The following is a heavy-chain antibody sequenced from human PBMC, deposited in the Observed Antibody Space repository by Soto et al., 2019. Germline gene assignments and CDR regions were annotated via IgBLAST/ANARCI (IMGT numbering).Heavy chain of an antibody. Sequence: GSLRLSCAASQFTFSSYNMNWVRQAPGKGLDWVAFISTNSRYIYYADSVKGRFTISRDNAKNSLYLQMNSLRAEDTAVYYCARADFCSGGTCYGALGYWGQGSLVTVSS. CDR3: ARADFCSGGTCYGALGY. CDR1: QFTFSSYN. V-gene: IGHV3-21*01. D-gene: IGHD2-15*01. CDR2: ISTNSRYI. J-gene: IGHJ4*02.